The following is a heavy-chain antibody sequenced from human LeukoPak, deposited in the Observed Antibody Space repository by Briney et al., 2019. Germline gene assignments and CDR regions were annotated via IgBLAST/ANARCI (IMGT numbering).Heavy chain of an antibody. CDR2: IYYSGST. Sequence: SETLSLTCTVSGGSISSGGYYWSWIRQHPGKGLEWIGYIYYSGSTYYNPSLESRVSISVDTSKNQFSLKLSSVTVADTAVYYCARDVPYYYYDSSGYVFDYWGQGTLVTVSS. J-gene: IGHJ4*02. D-gene: IGHD3-22*01. V-gene: IGHV4-31*03. CDR1: GGSISSGGYY. CDR3: ARDVPYYYYDSSGYVFDY.